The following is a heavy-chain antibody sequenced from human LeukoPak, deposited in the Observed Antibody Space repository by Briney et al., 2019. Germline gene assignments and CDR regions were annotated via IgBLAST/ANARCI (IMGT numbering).Heavy chain of an antibody. Sequence: PSQTLSLTCTVSGGSISSGGYYWSWIRQHPGKGLEWIGYIYYSGSTYYNPSLKSRVTISVDTSKNQFSLKLSSVTAADTAVYYCARATYGSGSSPWFDHWGQGTLVTVSS. J-gene: IGHJ5*02. CDR3: ARATYGSGSSPWFDH. CDR2: IYYSGST. V-gene: IGHV4-31*03. CDR1: GGSISSGGYY. D-gene: IGHD3-10*01.